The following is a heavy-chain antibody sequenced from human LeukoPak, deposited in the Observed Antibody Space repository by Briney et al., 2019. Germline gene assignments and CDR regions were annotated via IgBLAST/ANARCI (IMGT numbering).Heavy chain of an antibody. J-gene: IGHJ6*02. CDR1: GGTFISYA. Sequence: SVKVSCKASGGTFISYAISWVRQAPGQGLEWMGGIIPIFGTANYAQKFQGRVTITADESTSTAYMELSSLRSEDTAVYYCARGYSYGFGMDVWGQGTTVTVSS. D-gene: IGHD5-18*01. V-gene: IGHV1-69*01. CDR2: IIPIFGTA. CDR3: ARGYSYGFGMDV.